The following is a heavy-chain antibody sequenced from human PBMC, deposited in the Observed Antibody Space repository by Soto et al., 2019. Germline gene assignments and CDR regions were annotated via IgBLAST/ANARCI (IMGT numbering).Heavy chain of an antibody. CDR1: GFTFSSYG. J-gene: IGHJ4*02. Sequence: QVQLVESGGGVVQPGRSLRLSCAASGFTFSSYGMHWVRQAPGKGLEWVAVISYDGSSKYYADSVKGRFTISRDNSKNTKDLQMNTVKAQVTAVYYDAKPSDGGPSYCVADCISEFDYWGQGTLVTVSS. V-gene: IGHV3-30*18. CDR2: ISYDGSSK. CDR3: AKPSDGGPSYCVADCISEFDY. D-gene: IGHD2-21*02.